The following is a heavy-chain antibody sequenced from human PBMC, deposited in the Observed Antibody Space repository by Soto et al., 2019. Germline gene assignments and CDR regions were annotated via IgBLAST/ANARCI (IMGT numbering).Heavy chain of an antibody. D-gene: IGHD1-7*01. Sequence: DVQLAQSGAEVKKPGESLRITCEASGYSFTTYWISWVRQMPGKGLEWMGAIDPSDSYTKYSPSFQGHVTISVDKSSSTAYLQWNSLKASETAIYYCAREKSDLELFNWLDPWGQGTLVTVSS. CDR1: GYSFTTYW. CDR3: AREKSDLELFNWLDP. J-gene: IGHJ5*02. CDR2: IDPSDSYT. V-gene: IGHV5-10-1*03.